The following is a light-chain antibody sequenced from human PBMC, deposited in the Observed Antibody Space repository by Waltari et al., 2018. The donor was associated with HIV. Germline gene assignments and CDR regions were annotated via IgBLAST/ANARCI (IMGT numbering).Light chain of an antibody. Sequence: EIVLTQSPATLSLSPGERATLSCSASQSVNYYLVWYQQKPGQAPRLLIYEASKRATGIPARFSGSGSGTDFTLTISSLEPEDFAVYYCQHRYNWPRTFGQGTKVEIK. V-gene: IGKV3-11*01. CDR2: EAS. J-gene: IGKJ1*01. CDR1: QSVNYY. CDR3: QHRYNWPRT.